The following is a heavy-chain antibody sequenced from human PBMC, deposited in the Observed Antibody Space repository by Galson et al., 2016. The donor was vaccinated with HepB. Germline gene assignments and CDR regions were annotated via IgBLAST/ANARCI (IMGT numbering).Heavy chain of an antibody. CDR1: GFTFSSSD. J-gene: IGHJ4*02. V-gene: IGHV3-23*01. Sequence: SLRLSCAASGFTFSSSDMNWVRQAPGKGLEWVSEISGSGGTTYYADSVKDRLTISQDNSKNTLVLQMNSLTAEDTAVYYCVTVDRVGTTRRPFDYWGQGTLVTVSS. CDR3: VTVDRVGTTRRPFDY. CDR2: ISGSGGTT. D-gene: IGHD1-26*01.